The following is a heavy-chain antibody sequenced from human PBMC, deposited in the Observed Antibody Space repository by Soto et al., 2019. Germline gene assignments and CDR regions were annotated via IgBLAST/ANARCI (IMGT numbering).Heavy chain of an antibody. CDR2: INHGGIT. Sequence: SETLSLTCAVYGGSFSGYYWSWIRQPPGKGLEWIGEINHGGITNYNPSLKSRVTISIDTSKNQFSLKLSSVTAADTAVYYCARGSPEVTMDMDVWGQGTTVTVSS. V-gene: IGHV4-34*01. CDR1: GGSFSGYY. D-gene: IGHD3-10*01. J-gene: IGHJ6*02. CDR3: ARGSPEVTMDMDV.